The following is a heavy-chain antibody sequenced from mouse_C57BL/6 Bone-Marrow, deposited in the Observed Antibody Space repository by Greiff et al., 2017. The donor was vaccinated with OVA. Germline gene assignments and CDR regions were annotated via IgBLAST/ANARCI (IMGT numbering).Heavy chain of an antibody. D-gene: IGHD2-4*01. CDR1: GFTFSSYA. J-gene: IGHJ2*01. CDR3: ARDRRLRGVGYYFDY. CDR2: ISDGGSYT. V-gene: IGHV5-4*01. Sequence: EVMLVESGGGLVKPGGSLKLSCAASGFTFSSYAMSWVRQTPEKRLEWVATISDGGSYTYYPDNVKGRFTISRDNAKNNLYLQMSHLKSEDTAMYYCARDRRLRGVGYYFDYWGQGTTLTVSS.